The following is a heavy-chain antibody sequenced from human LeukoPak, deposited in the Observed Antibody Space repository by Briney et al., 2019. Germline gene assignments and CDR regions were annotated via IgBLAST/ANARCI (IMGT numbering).Heavy chain of an antibody. CDR3: AREERAMYYFDY. D-gene: IGHD1-1*01. J-gene: IGHJ4*02. V-gene: IGHV3-30-3*01. CDR1: GFTFSSHA. Sequence: GGSLRLSCAASGFTFSSHAMHWVRQAPGKGLEWVAVISYDGSNKYYADSVKGRFTISRDNSKNTLYLQMNSLRAEDTAVYYCAREERAMYYFDYWGQGTLVTVSS. CDR2: ISYDGSNK.